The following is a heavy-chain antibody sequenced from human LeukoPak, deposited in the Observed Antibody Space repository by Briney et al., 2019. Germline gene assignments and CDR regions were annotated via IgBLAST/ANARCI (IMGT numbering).Heavy chain of an antibody. Sequence: SETLSLTCTVSGGSISSYYWSWIRQPPGKGLEWIGEINHSGSTNYNPSLKSRVTISVDTSKNQFSLKLSSVTAADTAVYYCARAGRESLAAMRHWFDPWGQGTLVTVSS. D-gene: IGHD2-2*01. CDR1: GGSISSYY. CDR2: INHSGST. J-gene: IGHJ5*02. CDR3: ARAGRESLAAMRHWFDP. V-gene: IGHV4-34*01.